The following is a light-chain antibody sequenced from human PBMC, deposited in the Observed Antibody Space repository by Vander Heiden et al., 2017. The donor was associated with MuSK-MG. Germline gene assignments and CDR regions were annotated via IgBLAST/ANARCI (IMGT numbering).Light chain of an antibody. CDR3: QQVHKCPLT. V-gene: IGKV3-15*01. Sequence: EIVMTQSPATLSVSPGGRATLSCRASQSVSSKLAWYQQKPGQAPRLLIQGASTRATGIPARFSGSGSETEFTLTISSLQSEDSAVYYCQQVHKCPLTFGGGTKVEIK. CDR1: QSVSSK. CDR2: GAS. J-gene: IGKJ4*01.